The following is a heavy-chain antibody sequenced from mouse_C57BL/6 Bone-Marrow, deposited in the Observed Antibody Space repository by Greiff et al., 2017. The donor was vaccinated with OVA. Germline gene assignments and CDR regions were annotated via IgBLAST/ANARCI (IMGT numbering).Heavy chain of an antibody. D-gene: IGHD2-4*01. CDR1: GYTFTSSG. V-gene: IGHV1-81*01. Sequence: QVQLQQSGAELARPGASVKLSCKASGYTFTSSGISWVKQRPGQGLEWIGGIYPRGGNTYYNEKFKGKATLPADKSSSTAYMELSSLTSEDSAVYFGARSYDDDDGVYFEVWGTGTTVTVSS. CDR2: IYPRGGNT. CDR3: ARSYDDDDGVYFEV. J-gene: IGHJ1*03.